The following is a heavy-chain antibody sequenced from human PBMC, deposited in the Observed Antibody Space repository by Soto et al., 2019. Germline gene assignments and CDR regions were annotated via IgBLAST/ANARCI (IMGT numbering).Heavy chain of an antibody. Sequence: QVQLVQSGAEVKKPGASVKVSCKASGYTFTSYGISWVRQAPGQGLEWMGWISAYNGNTNYAQKLQGRVTMTTDTSTSTGYMELRSLRSDDTAVYYCARVAGIAAAGYYYYGMDVWGQGSTVTVSS. CDR2: ISAYNGNT. CDR1: GYTFTSYG. J-gene: IGHJ6*02. CDR3: ARVAGIAAAGYYYYGMDV. V-gene: IGHV1-18*01. D-gene: IGHD6-13*01.